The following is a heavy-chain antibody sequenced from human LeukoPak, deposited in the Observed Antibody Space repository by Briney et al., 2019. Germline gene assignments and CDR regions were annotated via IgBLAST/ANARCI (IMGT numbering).Heavy chain of an antibody. CDR2: IYRSGST. Sequence: GGSLRLSCAASGFTVSTNYVSWVRQAPGKGLEWVSVIYRSGSTYYADSVKGRFTISRDNSKNTLYLQMNRLRAEDTAVYYCARDWTRGNVWGQGTTVTVSS. V-gene: IGHV3-53*01. D-gene: IGHD3/OR15-3a*01. J-gene: IGHJ6*02. CDR1: GFTVSTNY. CDR3: ARDWTRGNV.